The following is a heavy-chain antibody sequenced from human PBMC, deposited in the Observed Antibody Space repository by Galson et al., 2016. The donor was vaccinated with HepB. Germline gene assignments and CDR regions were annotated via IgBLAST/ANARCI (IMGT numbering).Heavy chain of an antibody. Sequence: SLRLSCAASGFTFRNYALSWVRRAPGKGLEWVSHIDGPTPNTHYAGSVRGRFSIYRDNSRDTLYLQMDSLTAEDSAIYYCTTWLSHHFDYWGQGTRVTFSS. V-gene: IGHV3-23*01. D-gene: IGHD6-19*01. CDR1: GFTFRNYA. J-gene: IGHJ4*02. CDR3: TTWLSHHFDY. CDR2: IDGPTPNT.